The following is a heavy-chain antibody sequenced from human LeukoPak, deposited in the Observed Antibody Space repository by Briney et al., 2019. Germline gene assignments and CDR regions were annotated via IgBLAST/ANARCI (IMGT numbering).Heavy chain of an antibody. CDR1: GGSISSGGYY. V-gene: IGHV4-30-2*02. CDR2: IYHSGST. Sequence: PSQTLSLTCTVSGGSISSGGYYWSWIRQPPGKGLEWIGYIYHSGSTNYNPSLKSRVTISVDTSKDQFSLKLSSVTAADTAVYYCAGARSSGWSQKWFDPWGQGTLVTVSS. CDR3: AGARSSGWSQKWFDP. J-gene: IGHJ5*02. D-gene: IGHD6-19*01.